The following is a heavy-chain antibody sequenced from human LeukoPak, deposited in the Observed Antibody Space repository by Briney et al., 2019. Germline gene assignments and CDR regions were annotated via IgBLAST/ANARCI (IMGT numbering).Heavy chain of an antibody. Sequence: ASQTLSLTCTVSGGSISSGGYYWSWIRQPPGKGLEWIGYIYHSGSTYYNPSLKSRVTISVDRSKNQFSLKLSSVTAADTAVYYCARGTTVNYFDYWGQGTLVTVSS. CDR3: ARGTTVNYFDY. CDR2: IYHSGST. D-gene: IGHD4-11*01. CDR1: GGSISSGGYY. J-gene: IGHJ4*02. V-gene: IGHV4-30-2*01.